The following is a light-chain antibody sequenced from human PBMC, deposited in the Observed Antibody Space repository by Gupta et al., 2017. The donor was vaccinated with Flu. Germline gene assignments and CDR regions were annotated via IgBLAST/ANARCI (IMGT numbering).Light chain of an antibody. V-gene: IGKV1-8*01. J-gene: IGKJ1*01. Sequence: AIWMTQSPSSFSASTGDRVTITCRASQGISSYLAWYQQKPGKAPKLLIYAASTLQSGVPSSFSGSGSGTDFTLTISSVQSEDVATYYCQQDYSYPWTFGQGTKVEIK. CDR1: QGISSY. CDR2: AAS. CDR3: QQDYSYPWT.